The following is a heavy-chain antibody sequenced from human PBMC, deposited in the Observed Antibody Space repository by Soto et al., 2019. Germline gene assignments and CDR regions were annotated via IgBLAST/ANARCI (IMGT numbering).Heavy chain of an antibody. V-gene: IGHV3-30*18. CDR2: ISYDGSNK. CDR1: GFTFSSYG. Sequence: QVQLVESGGGVVQPGRSPRLSCAASGFTFSSYGMHWVRQAPGKGLEWVAVISYDGSNKYYADSVKGRFTISRDNSKNTLYLQMNSLIAEDTAVYYCAKDPLYYGSGSFDYWGQGTLVTVSS. D-gene: IGHD3-10*01. CDR3: AKDPLYYGSGSFDY. J-gene: IGHJ4*02.